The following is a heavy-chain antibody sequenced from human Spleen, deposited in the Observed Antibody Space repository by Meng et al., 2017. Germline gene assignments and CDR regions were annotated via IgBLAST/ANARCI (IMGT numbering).Heavy chain of an antibody. CDR2: INHRGKT. V-gene: IGHV4-34*01. CDR3: ARDAGDL. J-gene: IGHJ5*02. Sequence: QVQLQQWGAGLLKPSETLSLTCVVSGGSFSGDYWSWIRQPPGKGLEWIGEINHRGKTTYNPSLKSRVTMSIDTSEKQFSLKLSSVTAADTAVYYCARDAGDLWGQGTLVTVSS. CDR1: GGSFSGDY.